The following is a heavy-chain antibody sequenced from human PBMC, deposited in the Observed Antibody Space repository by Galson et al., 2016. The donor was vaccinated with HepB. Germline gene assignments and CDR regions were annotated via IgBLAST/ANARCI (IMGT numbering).Heavy chain of an antibody. CDR1: GFTFSDYS. V-gene: IGHV3-21*01. CDR3: ATVRIDGEVFWYLDL. Sequence: SLRLSCAVSGFTFSDYSMNWVRQAPGKGLEWVSSISSRSGYVYYADSVKGRFTISRDNAKNSLYLQMNSLRADDTAVYYCATVRIDGEVFWYLDLWGRGTLVTVSS. D-gene: IGHD2-21*01. CDR2: ISSRSGYV. J-gene: IGHJ2*01.